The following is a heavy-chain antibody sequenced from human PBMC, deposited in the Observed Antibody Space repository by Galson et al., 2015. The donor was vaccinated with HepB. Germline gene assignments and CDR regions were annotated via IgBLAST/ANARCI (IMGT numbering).Heavy chain of an antibody. Sequence: SLRLSCAASGFTFSSYSMNWVRQAPGKGLEWVSSISSSSSYIYYADSVKGRLTISRDNAKNSLYLQMNSLRAEDTAVYYCARGDYDILTGDLVNWGQGTLVTVSS. V-gene: IGHV3-21*01. CDR2: ISSSSSYI. CDR3: ARGDYDILTGDLVN. D-gene: IGHD3-9*01. CDR1: GFTFSSYS. J-gene: IGHJ4*02.